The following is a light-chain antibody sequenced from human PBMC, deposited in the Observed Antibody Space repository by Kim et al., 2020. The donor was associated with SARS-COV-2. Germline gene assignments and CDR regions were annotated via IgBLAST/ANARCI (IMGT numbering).Light chain of an antibody. CDR1: SSNIGAGYA. Sequence: QSVLTQSPSVSGAPGQSVTIACTGSSSNIGAGYAVHWHQQLPGSAPRLLIYGNSNRPSGVPDRFSASKSGTSAALAITGLQAEDEADYYCQSYDSSLSGWVFGGGTQLTVL. J-gene: IGLJ3*02. CDR3: QSYDSSLSGWV. CDR2: GNS. V-gene: IGLV1-40*01.